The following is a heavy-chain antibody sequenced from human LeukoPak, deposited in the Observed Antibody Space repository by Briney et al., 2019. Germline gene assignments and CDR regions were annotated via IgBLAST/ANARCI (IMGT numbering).Heavy chain of an antibody. V-gene: IGHV4-39*07. CDR1: GGSISSSSYY. Sequence: SETLSLTCTVSGGSISSSSYYWGWIRQPPGMGLEWIGNIYYSGSTYYHPSLKSRVTISVDTSKNQFSLQLNSVTPEDTAVYYCARGQWLVPLGTNWFDPWGQGTLVTVSS. CDR2: IYYSGST. CDR3: ARGQWLVPLGTNWFDP. D-gene: IGHD6-19*01. J-gene: IGHJ5*02.